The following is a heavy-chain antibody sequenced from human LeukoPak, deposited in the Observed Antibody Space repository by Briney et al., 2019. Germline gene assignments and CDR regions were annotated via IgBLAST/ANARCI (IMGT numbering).Heavy chain of an antibody. Sequence: GGSLRLSCAASGFTVSSNYMSWVRQAPGKGLEWVSVIYSGGSTYYADSVKGRFTISRDNSKNTLYLQMNSLRAEDTAVYYCARARAPMVRGVITYYFDYWGQGTLVTVSS. CDR1: GFTVSSNY. J-gene: IGHJ4*02. V-gene: IGHV3-53*01. CDR3: ARARAPMVRGVITYYFDY. CDR2: IYSGGST. D-gene: IGHD3-10*01.